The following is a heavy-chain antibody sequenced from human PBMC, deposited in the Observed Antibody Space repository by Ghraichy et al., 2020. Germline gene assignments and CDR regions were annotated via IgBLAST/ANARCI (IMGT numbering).Heavy chain of an antibody. V-gene: IGHV3-23*01. CDR3: AKDGAYGSGSYPYYYYGMDV. J-gene: IGHJ6*02. CDR2: ISGSGGST. D-gene: IGHD3-10*01. CDR1: GFTFSSYA. Sequence: LSLTCAASGFTFSSYAMSWVRQAPGKGLEWVSAISGSGGSTYYADSVKGRFTISRDNSKNTLYLQMNSLIAEDTAVYYCAKDGAYGSGSYPYYYYGMDVWGQGTTVTVAS.